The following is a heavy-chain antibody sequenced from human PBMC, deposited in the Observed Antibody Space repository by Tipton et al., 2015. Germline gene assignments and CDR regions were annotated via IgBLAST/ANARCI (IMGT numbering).Heavy chain of an antibody. CDR1: GFIFSTYS. Sequence: SLRLSCAASGFIFSTYSMNWVRQAPGGGLEWVAVISYDGTDIHYSDSVKGRFTISRDDSNNTVYLQLDSLRVEDTGVYFCARAQGEFDFWGQGALVTVSS. CDR3: ARAQGEFDF. J-gene: IGHJ4*02. CDR2: ISYDGTDI. V-gene: IGHV3-30*03.